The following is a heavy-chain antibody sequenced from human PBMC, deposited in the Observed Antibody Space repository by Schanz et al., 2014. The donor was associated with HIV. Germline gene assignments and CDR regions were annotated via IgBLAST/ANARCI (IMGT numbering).Heavy chain of an antibody. J-gene: IGHJ4*02. V-gene: IGHV1-69*01. Sequence: QVRLAQSGAEVKRPGALVTVSCSAVGSTFPDIDINWVRRAAGQGLEWMGGIIPIFGTSNYAQKFQGRVTITADESTSTAYMELSSLRSEDTAVYYCARGRYSGSYYNYWGQGTLVTVSS. D-gene: IGHD1-26*01. CDR3: ARGRYSGSYYNY. CDR2: IIPIFGTS. CDR1: GSTFPDID.